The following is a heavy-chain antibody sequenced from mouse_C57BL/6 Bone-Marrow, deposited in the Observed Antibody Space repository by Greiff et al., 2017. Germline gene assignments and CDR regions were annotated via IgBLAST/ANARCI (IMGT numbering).Heavy chain of an antibody. J-gene: IGHJ3*01. V-gene: IGHV1-81*01. CDR2: IYPRSGNT. Sequence: LVESGAELARPGASVKLSCKASGYTFTSYGISWVKQRTGQGLEWIGEIYPRSGNTYYNEKFKGKATLTADKSSSTAYMELRSLTSEDSAVYFCASDTGGSCAYWGQGTLVTVSA. CDR3: ASDTGGSCAY. CDR1: GYTFTSYG.